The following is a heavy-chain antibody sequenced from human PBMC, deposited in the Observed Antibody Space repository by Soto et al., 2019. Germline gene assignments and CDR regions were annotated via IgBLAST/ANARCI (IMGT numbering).Heavy chain of an antibody. J-gene: IGHJ6*03. V-gene: IGHV1-3*01. Sequence: ASVKVSCKASGYTFTSYAMHWVRQAPGQRLEWMGWINAGNGNTKYSQKFQGRVTITRDTSASTAYMELSSLRSEDTAVYYCARGYCSSTSCSLYYYYYYYMDVWGKGTTVTVSS. CDR2: INAGNGNT. CDR1: GYTFTSYA. CDR3: ARGYCSSTSCSLYYYYYYYMDV. D-gene: IGHD2-2*01.